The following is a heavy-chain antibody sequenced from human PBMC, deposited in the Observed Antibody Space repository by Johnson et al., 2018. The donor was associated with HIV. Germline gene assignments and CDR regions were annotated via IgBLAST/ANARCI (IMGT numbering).Heavy chain of an antibody. CDR1: GFTFSSYA. J-gene: IGHJ3*02. CDR3: AKGPQGIATPDAFDI. V-gene: IGHV3-30*04. CDR2: ISYDGSDK. Sequence: QVQLVESGGGVVQPGRSLRLSCAASGFTFSSYAMHWVRQAPGKGLEWVAVISYDGSDKYYADSVKARFTISRDNSKNTLYLQMNSLRAEDTAVYYCAKGPQGIATPDAFDIWGQGTMVTVSS. D-gene: IGHD2-21*01.